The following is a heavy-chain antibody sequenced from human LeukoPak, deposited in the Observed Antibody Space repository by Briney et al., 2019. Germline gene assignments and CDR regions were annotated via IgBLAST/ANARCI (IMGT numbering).Heavy chain of an antibody. CDR2: IDPSDSYT. Sequence: RSGESLNISCKGSGYSFTSYWISWVRQMPGKGLEWMGRIDPSDSYTNYSPSFQGHVTISVDKSISTAYLQWSSLKASDTAMYYCARQGVTTGTYYYYGMDVWGQGTTVTVSS. CDR3: ARQGVTTGTYYYYGMDV. J-gene: IGHJ6*02. V-gene: IGHV5-10-1*01. CDR1: GYSFTSYW. D-gene: IGHD1-1*01.